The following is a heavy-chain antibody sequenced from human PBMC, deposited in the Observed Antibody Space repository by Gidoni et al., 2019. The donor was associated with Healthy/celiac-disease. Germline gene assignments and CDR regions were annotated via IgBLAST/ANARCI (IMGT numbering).Heavy chain of an antibody. CDR1: GFSLSNARMG. Sequence: QVTLKESGPVLVKPTETLTLTCTVSGFSLSNARMGLSWIRQPPGKALEWLAHIFSNDEKSYSTSLKSRLTISKDTSKSQVVLTMTNMDPVDTATYYCARSRGTYCGGDCPPEYFDLWGRGTLVTVSS. CDR3: ARSRGTYCGGDCPPEYFDL. J-gene: IGHJ2*01. CDR2: IFSNDEK. D-gene: IGHD2-21*02. V-gene: IGHV2-26*01.